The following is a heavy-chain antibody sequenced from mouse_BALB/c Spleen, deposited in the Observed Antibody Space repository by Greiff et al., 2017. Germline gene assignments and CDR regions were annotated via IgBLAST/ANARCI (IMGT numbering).Heavy chain of an antibody. V-gene: IGHV2-9*02. J-gene: IGHJ2*01. D-gene: IGHD1-1*01. CDR1: GFSLTGYG. CDR3: AREEGNYYGYFDY. Sequence: QVQLQQSGPGLVAPSQSLSITCTVSGFSLTGYGVNWVRQPPGKGLEWLGVIWAGGSTNYNSALMSRLSISKDNSKSQVFLKMNSLQTDDTAMYYCAREEGNYYGYFDYWGQGTTLTVSS. CDR2: IWAGGST.